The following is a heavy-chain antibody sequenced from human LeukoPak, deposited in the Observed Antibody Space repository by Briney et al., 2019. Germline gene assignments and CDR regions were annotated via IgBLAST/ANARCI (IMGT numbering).Heavy chain of an antibody. D-gene: IGHD3-22*01. Sequence: GGSLRLSCAASGLTFSRHWMTWVRQAPGKGLEWVANIKHDGSEKNYVDSVKGRFTVSRDNAKNTLYLQMDSLRAEDSAVYYCARGLVHDTSGYYSDYWGQGILVTVSS. J-gene: IGHJ4*02. CDR1: GLTFSRHW. CDR3: ARGLVHDTSGYYSDY. CDR2: IKHDGSEK. V-gene: IGHV3-7*01.